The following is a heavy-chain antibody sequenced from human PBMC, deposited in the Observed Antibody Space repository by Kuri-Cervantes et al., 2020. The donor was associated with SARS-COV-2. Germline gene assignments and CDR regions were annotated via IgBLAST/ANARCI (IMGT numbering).Heavy chain of an antibody. Sequence: SETLSLTCTVSGYSISSGYYWGWIRQPPGKGLEWIGSIYHSGCTYYNPSLKSRVTISVDTSKNQFSLKLSSVTAADTAVYYCAKAVDPGDSGTPQDFDYWGQGTLVTVSS. CDR3: AKAVDPGDSGTPQDFDY. V-gene: IGHV4-38-2*02. D-gene: IGHD3-10*01. CDR2: IYHSGCT. J-gene: IGHJ4*02. CDR1: GYSISSGYY.